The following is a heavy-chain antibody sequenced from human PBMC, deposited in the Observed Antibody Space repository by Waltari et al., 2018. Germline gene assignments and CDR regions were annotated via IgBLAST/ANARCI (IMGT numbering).Heavy chain of an antibody. CDR1: GGSITSSIYF. CDR2: ISYSGST. J-gene: IGHJ5*02. V-gene: IGHV4-39*01. CDR3: ARFSKSANWFDP. D-gene: IGHD3-3*02. Sequence: QLQLQESGPGLVKPSETLSLTCTVSGGSITSSIYFWGWIRQPPGKGLEWIGTISYSGSTYYNPSLMSRVTISVDTSKNQFSLKLSSVTAAETAVFYCARFSKSANWFDPWGQGTLVTVSS.